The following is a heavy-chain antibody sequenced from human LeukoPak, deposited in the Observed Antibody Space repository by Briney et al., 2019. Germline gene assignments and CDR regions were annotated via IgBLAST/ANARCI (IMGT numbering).Heavy chain of an antibody. CDR1: GGTFSSYA. CDR3: AANRVVPAAMFDY. Sequence: ASVNVSCKASGGTFSSYAISWVRQAPGQGLEWMGGIIPIFGTANYAQKFQGRVTITTDESTSTAYMELSSLRSEDTAVYYCAANRVVPAAMFDYWGQGTLVTVSS. D-gene: IGHD2-2*01. CDR2: IIPIFGTA. V-gene: IGHV1-69*05. J-gene: IGHJ4*02.